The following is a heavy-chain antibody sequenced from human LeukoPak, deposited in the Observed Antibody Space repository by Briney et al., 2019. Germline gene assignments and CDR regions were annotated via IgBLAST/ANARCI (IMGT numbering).Heavy chain of an antibody. J-gene: IGHJ4*02. CDR3: ARGRMGAFDY. Sequence: GGSLRLSCAASGFTFSSYAMHWVRQAPGKGLEWVAVISYDGSNKYYADSVKGRFTISRDNSKNTLYLQMNSLRAEDTAVYYCARGRMGAFDYWGQGTQVTVSS. D-gene: IGHD1-26*01. CDR2: ISYDGSNK. CDR1: GFTFSSYA. V-gene: IGHV3-30-3*01.